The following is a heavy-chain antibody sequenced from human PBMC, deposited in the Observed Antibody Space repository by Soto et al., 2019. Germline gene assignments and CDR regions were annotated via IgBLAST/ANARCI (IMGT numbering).Heavy chain of an antibody. CDR1: GITFNNYA. CDR2: ISSNGGST. J-gene: IGHJ4*02. Sequence: EVQLVESGGGLVQPGGCLRISCAASGITFNNYAMHWVRQAPGKGLEYVSAISSNGGSTYYANSVKGRFTISRDNSKNTLYLQMGSLRGEDLAVYYCARGGTDVWLPFDYWGQGTLVTVSS. CDR3: ARGGTDVWLPFDY. V-gene: IGHV3-64*01. D-gene: IGHD5-18*01.